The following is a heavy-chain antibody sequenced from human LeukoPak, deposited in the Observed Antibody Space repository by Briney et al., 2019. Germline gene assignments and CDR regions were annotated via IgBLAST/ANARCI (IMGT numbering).Heavy chain of an antibody. CDR1: GYTFTSYG. V-gene: IGHV1-2*02. CDR2: ISAYSGGT. Sequence: ASVKVSCKASGYTFTSYGISWVRQAPGQGLEWMGWISAYSGGTNYAQKFQGRVTMTRDTSISTAYMELSRLRSDDTAVYYCASRSEVVTGDAFDIWGQGTMVTVSS. D-gene: IGHD4-23*01. CDR3: ASRSEVVTGDAFDI. J-gene: IGHJ3*02.